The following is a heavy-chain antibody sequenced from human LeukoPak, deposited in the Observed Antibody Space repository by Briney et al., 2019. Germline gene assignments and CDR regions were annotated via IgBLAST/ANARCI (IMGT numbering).Heavy chain of an antibody. J-gene: IGHJ4*02. CDR1: GGSISNSTNF. Sequence: PSGTLSLTCTVSGGSISNSTNFWGWIRQPPGKEMEWIGSLYHSGRTYYNPSLKSRVTISEDSSKNQISLKMTSVTVADTAVYYCARQGGDSSSLYYWGQGTLVTVSS. CDR2: LYHSGRT. D-gene: IGHD6-13*01. V-gene: IGHV4-39*07. CDR3: ARQGGDSSSLYY.